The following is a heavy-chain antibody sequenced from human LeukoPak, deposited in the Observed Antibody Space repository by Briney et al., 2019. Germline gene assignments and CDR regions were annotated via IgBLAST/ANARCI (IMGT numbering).Heavy chain of an antibody. Sequence: SVKVSCKASGGTFSSYATSWVRQAPGQGLEWMGGIIPIFGTANYAQKFQGRVTITTDESTSTAYMELSSLRSEDTAVYYCAKGGTMVATIDYWGQGTLVTVSS. D-gene: IGHD1-14*01. J-gene: IGHJ4*02. CDR2: IIPIFGTA. CDR3: AKGGTMVATIDY. V-gene: IGHV1-69*05. CDR1: GGTFSSYA.